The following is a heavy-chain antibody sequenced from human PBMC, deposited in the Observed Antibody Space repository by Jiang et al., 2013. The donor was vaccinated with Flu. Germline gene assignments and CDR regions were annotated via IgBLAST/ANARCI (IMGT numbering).Heavy chain of an antibody. J-gene: IGHJ6*03. CDR2: IYYSGST. CDR1: GGSISSSSYY. V-gene: IGHV4-39*07. CDR3: ARDQLLTYYYYYMDV. D-gene: IGHD2-2*01. Sequence: SLTCTVSGGSISSSSYYWGWIRQPPGKGLEWIGSIYYSGSTYYNPSLKSRVTISVDTSKNQFSLKLSSVTAADTAVYYCARDQLLTYYYYYMDVWGKGTTVTVSS.